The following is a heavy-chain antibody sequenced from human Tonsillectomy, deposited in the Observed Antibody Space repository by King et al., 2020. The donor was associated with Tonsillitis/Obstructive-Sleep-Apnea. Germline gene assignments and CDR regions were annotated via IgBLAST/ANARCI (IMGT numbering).Heavy chain of an antibody. CDR2: IDPSDSYT. CDR3: ARHYCSDGSCDAGDAFDI. J-gene: IGHJ3*02. V-gene: IGHV5-10-1*01. Sequence: VQLVQSGAEVKKPGESLRISCKDSGYSFTNYWINWVRQMPGKGLEWMGTIDPSDSYTNYSPSFQGHVTISADKSISTAYLQWSSLKASDTAMYYCARHYCSDGSCDAGDAFDIWGQGTMVTVSS. D-gene: IGHD2-15*01. CDR1: GYSFTNYW.